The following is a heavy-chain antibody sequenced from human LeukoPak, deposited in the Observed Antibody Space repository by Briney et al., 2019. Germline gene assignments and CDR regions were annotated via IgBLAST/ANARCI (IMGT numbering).Heavy chain of an antibody. V-gene: IGHV3-30-3*01. CDR1: GFTFSSYA. Sequence: GGSLRLSCAASGFTFSSYAMHWVRQAPGKGLEWVAVISYDGSNKYYADSVKGRFTISRDNSKNTLYLQMNSLRAGDTAVYYCARDYGQLVLYYYYGMDVWGQGTTVTVSS. CDR3: ARDYGQLVLYYYYGMDV. CDR2: ISYDGSNK. D-gene: IGHD6-13*01. J-gene: IGHJ6*02.